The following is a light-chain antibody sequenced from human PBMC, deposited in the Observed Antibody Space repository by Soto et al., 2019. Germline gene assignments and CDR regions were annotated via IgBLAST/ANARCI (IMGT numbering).Light chain of an antibody. CDR2: DAS. CDR1: QSVSSY. V-gene: IGKV3-11*01. Sequence: EIALTQSPATLSLSPGERATFSCRSSQSVSSYLAWYQQKPGQAPRLLIYDASNRATGIPARFSGSGSGTDFTLTISSLEPEDFAVYYCQQRSNWPPTITFGQGTRLEIK. J-gene: IGKJ5*01. CDR3: QQRSNWPPTIT.